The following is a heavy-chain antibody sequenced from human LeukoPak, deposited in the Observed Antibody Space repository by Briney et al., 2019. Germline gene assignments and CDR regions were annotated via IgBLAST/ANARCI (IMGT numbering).Heavy chain of an antibody. D-gene: IGHD3-10*01. Sequence: GGSLRLSCAASGFTFSSYAMSWVRQAPGKGLEWVSAISGSGGSTYYADSVKGRFTISRDNSKNTLYLQMNSLRAEDAAVYYCARERFRWFGELLSVLDYWGQGTLVTVSS. CDR3: ARERFRWFGELLSVLDY. CDR2: ISGSGGST. CDR1: GFTFSSYA. J-gene: IGHJ4*02. V-gene: IGHV3-23*01.